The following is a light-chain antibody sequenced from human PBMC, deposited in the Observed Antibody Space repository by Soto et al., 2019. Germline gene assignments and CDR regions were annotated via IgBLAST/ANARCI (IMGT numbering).Light chain of an antibody. Sequence: QSALTQPASVSVSPGQSITISCTGTSSDVGSYNYVSWYQQHPGKAPKVMIYDVSNRPSGVSYRFSGSKSGNTASLTISGLQAEDEADYYCSSYTTSSTYVFGTGTKVTVL. CDR3: SSYTTSSTYV. CDR1: SSDVGSYNY. CDR2: DVS. V-gene: IGLV2-14*01. J-gene: IGLJ1*01.